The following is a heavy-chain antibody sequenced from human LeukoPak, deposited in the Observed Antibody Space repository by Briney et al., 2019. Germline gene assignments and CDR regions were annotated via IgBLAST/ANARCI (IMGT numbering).Heavy chain of an antibody. V-gene: IGHV4-30-4*07. D-gene: IGHD5-18*01. CDR3: ARGGKYSYGYGRYFDY. Sequence: PSQTLSLTCAVSGGSISSGGYSWSWIRQPPGKGLEWIGYIYYSGSTYYNPSLKSRVTISVDKSKNQFSLKLSSVTAADTAVYYCARGGKYSYGYGRYFDYWGQGTLVTVSS. J-gene: IGHJ4*02. CDR1: GGSISSGGYS. CDR2: IYYSGST.